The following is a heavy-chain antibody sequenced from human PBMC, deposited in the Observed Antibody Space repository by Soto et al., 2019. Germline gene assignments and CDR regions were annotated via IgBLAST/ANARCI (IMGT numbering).Heavy chain of an antibody. CDR2: ISAHTGNT. V-gene: IGHV1-18*01. J-gene: IGHJ6*02. Sequence: QVQLVQSGAEVKRPGASVKVSCKASGYMFTSYGISWVRQAPGQGLEWMGWISAHTGNTVYAQKFQGRVTMTTDTSTSTAYMELKSLSSDDTAVYYCARDLDSHYYYGMDVWGQGTTVTVSS. CDR1: GYMFTSYG. CDR3: ARDLDSHYYYGMDV. D-gene: IGHD4-4*01.